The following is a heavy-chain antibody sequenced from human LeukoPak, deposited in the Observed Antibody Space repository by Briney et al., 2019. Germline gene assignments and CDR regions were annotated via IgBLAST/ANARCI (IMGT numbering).Heavy chain of an antibody. Sequence: RSQTLSLTCAISGDSVSSNTGGWNWIRQSPSRGLEWLGRTYYRSKWYYDYAVSVKSRISINPDTSKNQFSLQLNSVTPDDTAVYYCARGGLVRSPRGYFDFWGQGTLVTVSS. CDR3: ARGGLVRSPRGYFDF. J-gene: IGHJ4*02. V-gene: IGHV6-1*01. CDR2: TYYRSKWYY. D-gene: IGHD1-26*01. CDR1: GDSVSSNTGG.